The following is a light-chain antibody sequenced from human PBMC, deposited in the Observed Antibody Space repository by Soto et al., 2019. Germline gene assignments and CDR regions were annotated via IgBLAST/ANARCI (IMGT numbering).Light chain of an antibody. J-gene: IGKJ5*01. V-gene: IGKV3-11*01. CDR2: TTS. CDR1: QSVGRN. Sequence: EIVMHQSPGTLSVSPGERVTLSCRPSQSVGRNLAWYQQKPGQAPRLLIYTTSTRAPGIPARFSGSGSGTEFTLTISSLEPEDSAVYYCQQRNVWPPVTFGQGTRLEIK. CDR3: QQRNVWPPVT.